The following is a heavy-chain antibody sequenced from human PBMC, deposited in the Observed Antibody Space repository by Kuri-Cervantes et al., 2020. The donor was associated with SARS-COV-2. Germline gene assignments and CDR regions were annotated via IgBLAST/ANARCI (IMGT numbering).Heavy chain of an antibody. J-gene: IGHJ6*02. CDR2: IGTAGDT. D-gene: IGHD5-18*01. CDR1: GFTFSSYD. Sequence: GESLKISCAASGFTFSSYDMHWVRQATGKRLEWVSAIGTAGDTYYPGSVKGRFTISRDNAKNSLYLQMNSLRDEDTAVYYCARGGPAMVGYYYYGMDVWGQGTTVTVSS. CDR3: ARGGPAMVGYYYYGMDV. V-gene: IGHV3-13*04.